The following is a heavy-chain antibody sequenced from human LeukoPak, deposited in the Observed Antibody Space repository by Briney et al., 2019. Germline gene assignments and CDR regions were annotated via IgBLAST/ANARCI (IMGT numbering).Heavy chain of an antibody. CDR1: GGTFSSYT. CDR3: ARVGYSYGGDY. D-gene: IGHD5-18*01. CDR2: IIPILGIA. V-gene: IGHV1-69*02. Sequence: SVKVSCKASGGTFSSYTISWVRQAPGQGLEWMGRIIPILGIANYAQKFQGKVTITADKSTSTAYTELSSLGSEDTAVYYCARVGYSYGGDYWGQGTLVTVSS. J-gene: IGHJ4*02.